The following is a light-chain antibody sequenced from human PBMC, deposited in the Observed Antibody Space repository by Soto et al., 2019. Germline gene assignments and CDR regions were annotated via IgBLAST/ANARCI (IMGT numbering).Light chain of an antibody. J-gene: IGLJ2*01. Sequence: QSALTQPASVSGSPGQSITISCTGTSSDVGSYNLVSWYQQHPGKAPKLMIYEGSKRPSGVSNRFSGSKSGNTASLTISGLQAEDEADYYCCSYAGSSTPVVFGGGTQLIVL. V-gene: IGLV2-23*01. CDR2: EGS. CDR1: SSDVGSYNL. CDR3: CSYAGSSTPVV.